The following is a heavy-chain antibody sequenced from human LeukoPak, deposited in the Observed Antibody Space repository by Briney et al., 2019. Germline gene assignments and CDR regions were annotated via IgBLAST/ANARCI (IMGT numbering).Heavy chain of an antibody. J-gene: IGHJ4*02. CDR1: GFTFSRYW. V-gene: IGHV3-7*01. CDR2: IKQDGSEK. CDR3: ARGSSIY. Sequence: GGSLRLSCAASGFTFSRYWMSWVRQAPGKGLEWVANIKQDGSEKYYVDSVKGRFTISRDNAKNSLYLQMNSLRAEDTAVYYCARGSSIYWGQGTLVTVSS. D-gene: IGHD6-6*01.